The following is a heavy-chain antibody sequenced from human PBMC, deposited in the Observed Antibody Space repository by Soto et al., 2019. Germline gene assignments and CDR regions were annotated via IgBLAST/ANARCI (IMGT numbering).Heavy chain of an antibody. CDR3: AKDPQHYSSGPLDY. CDR2: ISGSGGST. CDR1: GFTFSSYA. J-gene: IGHJ4*02. D-gene: IGHD6-19*01. Sequence: HPGGSLRLSCAASGFTFSSYAMSWVRQAPGKGLEWVSAISGSGGSTYYADSVKGRFTISRDNSKNTLYLQMNSLRAEDTAVYYCAKDPQHYSSGPLDYWGQGTLVTVSS. V-gene: IGHV3-23*01.